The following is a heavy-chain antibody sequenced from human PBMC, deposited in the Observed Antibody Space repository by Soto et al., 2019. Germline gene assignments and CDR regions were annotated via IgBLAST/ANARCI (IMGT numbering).Heavy chain of an antibody. Sequence: QVQLQESGPGLVKPSGTLSLTCAVSNGSITSGNWWSWVRQPPGKGLEWIGDIYQTGSTNYNPSLTSRVIISVDKSKNNVSLSLSSVTAADTAVYFCARVWGALAPIAGWFGPWGRGILVPVSS. V-gene: IGHV4-4*02. J-gene: IGHJ5*02. CDR1: NGSITSGNW. CDR2: IYQTGST. CDR3: ARVWGALAPIAGWFGP. D-gene: IGHD3-16*01.